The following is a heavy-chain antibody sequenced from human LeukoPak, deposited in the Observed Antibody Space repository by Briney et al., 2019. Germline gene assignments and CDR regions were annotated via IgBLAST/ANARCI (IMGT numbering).Heavy chain of an antibody. CDR3: AREFWNYGGD. J-gene: IGHJ4*02. D-gene: IGHD1-7*01. Sequence: QVSCQASGSTFTGYYMHWVRQAPGQGLEWMGRINPNSGGTNYAQKFQGRVTMTRDTSISTAYMELSRLRSDDTAVYYCAREFWNYGGDRGQGTLVTVSS. CDR1: GSTFTGYY. CDR2: INPNSGGT. V-gene: IGHV1-2*06.